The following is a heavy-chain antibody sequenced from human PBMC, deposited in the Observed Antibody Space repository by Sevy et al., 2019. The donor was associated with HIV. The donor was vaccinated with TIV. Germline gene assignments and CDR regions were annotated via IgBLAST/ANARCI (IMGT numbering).Heavy chain of an antibody. CDR1: GFTFSSYG. Sequence: GGSLRLSCAASGFTFSSYGMHWVRQAPGKGLEWVAVIWDDGSNKYYADSVKGRFTISRDNSKNTLYLQMNSLRAEDRAVYYSARVKRSNDYVWGSYRYWNAFDIWGQGTMVTVSS. CDR3: ARVKRSNDYVWGSYRYWNAFDI. V-gene: IGHV3-33*01. J-gene: IGHJ3*02. CDR2: IWDDGSNK. D-gene: IGHD3-16*02.